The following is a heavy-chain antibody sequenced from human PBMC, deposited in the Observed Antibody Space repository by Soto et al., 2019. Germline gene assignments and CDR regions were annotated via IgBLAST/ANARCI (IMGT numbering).Heavy chain of an antibody. CDR3: STDPNSGYYRGRNY. J-gene: IGHJ4*02. CDR2: MNRDGTEK. CDR1: GFTFSSYW. Sequence: EVLLVESGGGLVQPGGSLRLSCAASGFTFSSYWMSWVRQTPGKGLEWVANMNRDGTEKYYVDSVAGRFTISRDNARKALYLQMNNMRVDDTAVYYCSTDPNSGYYRGRNYWGQGTLVSVSS. D-gene: IGHD5-12*01. V-gene: IGHV3-7*05.